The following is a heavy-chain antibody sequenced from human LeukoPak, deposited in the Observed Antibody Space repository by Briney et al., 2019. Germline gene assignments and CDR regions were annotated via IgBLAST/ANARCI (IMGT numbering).Heavy chain of an antibody. D-gene: IGHD3-16*01. V-gene: IGHV5-51*01. J-gene: IGHJ5*02. CDR2: IYPGDSDT. CDR3: AIFDFLFGEIDNWFDP. CDR1: GYNFTIYW. Sequence: GESLKISCKGSGYNFTIYWIGWVRQMPGKGLEWMGIIYPGDSDTRYSPSFQGQVTISADKSISTAYLQWSSLKASDTAMYYCAIFDFLFGEIDNWFDPWGQGTQVTVSS.